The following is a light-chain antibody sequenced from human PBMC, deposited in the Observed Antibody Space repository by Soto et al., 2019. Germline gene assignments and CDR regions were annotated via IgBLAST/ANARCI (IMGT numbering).Light chain of an antibody. CDR2: GAS. CDR3: QQYGSSLLFT. V-gene: IGKV3-20*01. Sequence: EIVLTQSPGTLSLSPGERATLSCRASQSDSSSYLAWYQQKPGQAPRLLIYGASSRATGIPDRFSGSGSGTDFTLTISRLEPEDFAVYYCQQYGSSLLFTFGGGTKVETK. CDR1: QSDSSSY. J-gene: IGKJ4*01.